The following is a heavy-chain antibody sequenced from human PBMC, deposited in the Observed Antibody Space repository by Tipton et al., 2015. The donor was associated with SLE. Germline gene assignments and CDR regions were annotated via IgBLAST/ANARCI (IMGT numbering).Heavy chain of an antibody. CDR1: GGSISSYY. CDR2: IYYSGST. D-gene: IGHD2-2*02. J-gene: IGHJ4*02. V-gene: IGHV4-59*12. Sequence: TLSLTCTVSGGSISSYYWSWIRQPPGKGLEWIGYIYYSGSTYYNPSLKSRVTISVDTSKSQFSLKLSSVTAADTAVYYCATYTPGSFDYWGQGTLVTVSS. CDR3: ATYTPGSFDY.